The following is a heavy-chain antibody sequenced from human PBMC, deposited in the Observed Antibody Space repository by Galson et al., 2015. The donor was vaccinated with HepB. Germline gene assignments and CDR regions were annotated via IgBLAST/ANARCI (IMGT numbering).Heavy chain of an antibody. CDR1: GGTFSSYA. CDR2: IIPIFGIA. V-gene: IGHV1-69*13. CDR3: AGDIAARTIHYYYYGMDV. Sequence: SVKVSCKASGGTFSSYAISWVRQAPGQGLEWMGGIIPIFGIANYAQKFQGRVTITADESTSTAYMELSSLRSEDTAVYYCAGDIAARTIHYYYYGMDVWGQGTTVTVSS. D-gene: IGHD6-6*01. J-gene: IGHJ6*02.